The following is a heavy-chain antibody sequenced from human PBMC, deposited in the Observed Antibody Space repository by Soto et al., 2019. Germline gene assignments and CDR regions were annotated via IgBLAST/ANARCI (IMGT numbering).Heavy chain of an antibody. CDR1: GFTFSSYA. D-gene: IGHD3-10*01. CDR3: ARDQGSYYGSGSYYAYYYYGMDV. J-gene: IGHJ6*02. CDR2: ISYDGSNK. Sequence: GGSLRLSCAASGFTFSSYAMHWVRQAPGKGLEWVAVISYDGSNKYYADSVKGRFTISRDNSKNTLYLQMNSPRAEDTAVYYCARDQGSYYGSGSYYAYYYYGMDVWGQGTTVTVSS. V-gene: IGHV3-30-3*01.